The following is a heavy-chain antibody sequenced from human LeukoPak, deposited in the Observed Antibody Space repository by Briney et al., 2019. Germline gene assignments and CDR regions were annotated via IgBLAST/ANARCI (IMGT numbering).Heavy chain of an antibody. CDR3: AKGGTGWYGNWFDP. CDR2: ISGSGDST. CDR1: GFTFSSYA. V-gene: IGHV3-23*01. J-gene: IGHJ5*02. D-gene: IGHD6-19*01. Sequence: GGSLRLSCAASGFTFSSYAMSWVRQAPGKGLEWVSAISGSGDSTYYADSVKGRFTISIDNSKNTLYLQLNSLRAEDTAVYYCAKGGTGWYGNWFDPWGQGTLVTVSS.